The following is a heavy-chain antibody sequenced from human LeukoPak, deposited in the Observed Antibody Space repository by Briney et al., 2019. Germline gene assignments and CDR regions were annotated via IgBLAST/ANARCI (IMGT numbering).Heavy chain of an antibody. V-gene: IGHV3-21*01. J-gene: IGHJ3*02. Sequence: GGSLRLSCAASVFTFSSYSMNWLRQAPGKGREWVSSISSSSSYIYYADSVKGRFTISRDNAKNSLYLQMNSLRAEDTAVYYCAKSGQSIAASAGGDDAFDIWGQGTMVTVSS. CDR1: VFTFSSYS. CDR3: AKSGQSIAASAGGDDAFDI. D-gene: IGHD6-6*01. CDR2: ISSSSSYI.